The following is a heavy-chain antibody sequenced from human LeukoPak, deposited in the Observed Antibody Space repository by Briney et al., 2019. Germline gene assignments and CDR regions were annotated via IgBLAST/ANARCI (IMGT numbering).Heavy chain of an antibody. CDR1: GGSFSGYY. J-gene: IGHJ4*02. V-gene: IGHV4-34*01. CDR2: INHSGGT. D-gene: IGHD4-17*01. Sequence: SETLSLTCAVYGGSFSGYYWSWIRQPPGKGLEWIGEINHSGGTNYNPSLKSRVTVSVDTSKNQFSLKLSSVTAADTAVYYCARDATGTVTHLAYYFDYWGQGTLVTVSS. CDR3: ARDATGTVTHLAYYFDY.